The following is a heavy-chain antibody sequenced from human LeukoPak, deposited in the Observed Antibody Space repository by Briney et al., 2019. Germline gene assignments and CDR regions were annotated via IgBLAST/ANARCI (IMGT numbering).Heavy chain of an antibody. CDR3: ARDLGYSSSFLAFDI. D-gene: IGHD6-13*01. J-gene: IGHJ3*02. V-gene: IGHV6-1*01. CDR1: GDSVSSNSAA. Sequence: SQTPSLTCVISGDSVSSNSAAWNWIRQSPSRGLEWLGRTYYRSKWYNDYAVSVKSRISINPDTSKNQISLQLNSVTPEDTAVYYCARDLGYSSSFLAFDIWGQGTMVTVSS. CDR2: TYYRSKWYN.